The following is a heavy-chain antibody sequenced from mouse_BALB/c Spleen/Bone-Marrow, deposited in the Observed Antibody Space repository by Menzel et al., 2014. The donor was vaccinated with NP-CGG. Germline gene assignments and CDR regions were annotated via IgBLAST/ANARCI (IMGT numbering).Heavy chain of an antibody. CDR3: AMYYYGSSLFAY. CDR2: IDPANGNT. V-gene: IGHV14-3*02. CDR1: GFNIKDTY. Sequence: VQLQQSGAELVKPGASVKLSCTASGFNIKDTYMHWVKQRPEQGPEWIGRIDPANGNTKYDPKFQGKATITADTSSNPAYLQLSSLTSEDTAVYYCAMYYYGSSLFAYWGQGTLVTVSA. J-gene: IGHJ3*01. D-gene: IGHD1-1*01.